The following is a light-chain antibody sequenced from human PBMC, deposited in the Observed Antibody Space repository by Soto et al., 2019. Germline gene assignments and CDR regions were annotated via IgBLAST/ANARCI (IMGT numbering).Light chain of an antibody. V-gene: IGLV2-14*03. J-gene: IGLJ1*01. CDR3: SSYTSSSTLFYV. CDR1: SSDVGGYNY. Sequence: QSALTQPASVSGSPGQSITISCTGTSSDVGGYNYVSWYQQHPGKAPKIMIYNVSNRPSGVSNRLSGSKSGNTASLIITGLQAEDEADYYCSSYTSSSTLFYVFGTGTKVTVL. CDR2: NVS.